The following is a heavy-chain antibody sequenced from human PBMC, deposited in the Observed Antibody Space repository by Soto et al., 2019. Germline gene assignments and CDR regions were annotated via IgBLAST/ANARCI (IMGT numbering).Heavy chain of an antibody. J-gene: IGHJ3*02. CDR3: ARDRVAWVYYRGACDI. D-gene: IGHD3-10*01. V-gene: IGHV3-48*01. Sequence: EVQLVESGGGLVQPGGSLRLSCAASGFTFSSYSMNWVRQAPGKGLEWVSYISGSGSTIYYADSVTGRFTISRVNAKNSMDLQMNSLSAEETAVYFCARDRVAWVYYRGACDIWSEGTMVTVSS. CDR2: ISGSGSTI. CDR1: GFTFSSYS.